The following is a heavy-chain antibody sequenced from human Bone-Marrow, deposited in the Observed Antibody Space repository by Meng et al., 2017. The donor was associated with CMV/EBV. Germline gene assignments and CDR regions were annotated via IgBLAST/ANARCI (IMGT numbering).Heavy chain of an antibody. V-gene: IGHV1-2*02. J-gene: IGHJ3*02. CDR3: ARGNCNYGHAFDI. D-gene: IGHD1-7*01. CDR2: INPNSGGT. CDR1: GYTFTGYY. Sequence: ASVKVSCKASGYTFTGYYMHWVRQAPGQGLEWMGWINPNSGGTNYAPKFQSRDTMTRDTSISTAYMEQSKLRSDDTAVYYCARGNCNYGHAFDIWGQGTMLTVSS.